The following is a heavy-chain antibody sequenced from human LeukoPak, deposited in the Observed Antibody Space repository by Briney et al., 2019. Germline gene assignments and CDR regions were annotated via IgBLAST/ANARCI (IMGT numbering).Heavy chain of an antibody. CDR3: ARELPRRYFDY. CDR2: IYHTGST. CDR1: DYSISSDYY. Sequence: SETLSLTCTVSDYSISSDYYYAWIRQPPGKGLEWIGSIYHTGSTYYNPSLRSRVTISLDTSNNQFSLKLTSVTATDTAIYYCARELPRRYFDYWGQGTLVTVSS. V-gene: IGHV4-38-2*02. J-gene: IGHJ4*02.